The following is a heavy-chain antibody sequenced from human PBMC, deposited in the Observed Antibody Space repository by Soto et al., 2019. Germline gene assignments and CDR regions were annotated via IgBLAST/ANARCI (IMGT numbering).Heavy chain of an antibody. CDR3: AKDRTYYYDSSGYYPLGYYYYGMDV. D-gene: IGHD3-22*01. Sequence: VPLVDSGGGVVQPGRSLRLSCAASGFTFSSYAMSWVRQAPGKGLEWVSAISGSGGSTYYADSVKGRFTISRDNSKNTLYLQMNSLRAEDTAVYYCAKDRTYYYDSSGYYPLGYYYYGMDVWGQGTTVTVSS. CDR2: ISGSGGST. J-gene: IGHJ6*02. CDR1: GFTFSSYA. V-gene: IGHV3-23*04.